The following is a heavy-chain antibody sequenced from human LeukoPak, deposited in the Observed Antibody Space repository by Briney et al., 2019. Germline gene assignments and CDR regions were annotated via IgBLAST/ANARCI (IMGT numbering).Heavy chain of an antibody. Sequence: GGSLRLSCAASGFTFSSYAMSWVRQAPGKGLEWVSAISGSGGSTYYADSVKGRFTISRDNSKNTLYLQMNSLRAEDTAVYYCAKGHSSGWSYNRFDPWGQGTLVTVSS. V-gene: IGHV3-23*01. CDR1: GFTFSSYA. CDR2: ISGSGGST. J-gene: IGHJ5*02. D-gene: IGHD6-19*01. CDR3: AKGHSSGWSYNRFDP.